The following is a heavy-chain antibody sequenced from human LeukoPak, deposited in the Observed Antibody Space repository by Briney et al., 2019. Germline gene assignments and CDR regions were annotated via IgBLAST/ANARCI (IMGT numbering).Heavy chain of an antibody. CDR2: VYYSGGT. CDR3: SRQSIAVAGTGYFQH. Sequence: SETLSLTCTVSGGSISSGSYYWAWIRQPPGKGLEWIGTVYYSGGTYYNPSLKSRVTMSVDTSNSQFSLKLSSVTAADTAVYYYSRQSIAVAGTGYFQHWGQGTLVTVSS. CDR1: GGSISSGSYY. V-gene: IGHV4-39*01. D-gene: IGHD6-19*01. J-gene: IGHJ1*01.